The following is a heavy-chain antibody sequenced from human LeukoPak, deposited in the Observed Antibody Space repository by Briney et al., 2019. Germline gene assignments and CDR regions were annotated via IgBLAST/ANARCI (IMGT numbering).Heavy chain of an antibody. Sequence: VSVKVFCKASGYTFTSYDINWVRQATGQGLEWMGWMNPNSGNTGYAQKFQGRVTMTRNTSISTAYMELSSLRSEDTAVYYCARGPYSSSWYAGYYYGMDVWGQGTTVTVSS. CDR1: GYTFTSYD. V-gene: IGHV1-8*01. CDR2: MNPNSGNT. J-gene: IGHJ6*02. D-gene: IGHD6-13*01. CDR3: ARGPYSSSWYAGYYYGMDV.